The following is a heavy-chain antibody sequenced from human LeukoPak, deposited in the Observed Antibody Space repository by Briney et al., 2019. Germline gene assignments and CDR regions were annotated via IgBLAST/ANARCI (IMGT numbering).Heavy chain of an antibody. CDR1: GYTFTSYD. CDR2: MNPNSGNT. Sequence: ASVKVSCKASGYTFTSYDINWVRQATGQGLEWMGWMNPNSGNTGYAQKFQGRVTITRNTSISTAYMELSSLRSEDTAVYYFARVLVVTNACDIWGQGTMVTVSS. J-gene: IGHJ3*02. CDR3: ARVLVVTNACDI. V-gene: IGHV1-8*03. D-gene: IGHD3-22*01.